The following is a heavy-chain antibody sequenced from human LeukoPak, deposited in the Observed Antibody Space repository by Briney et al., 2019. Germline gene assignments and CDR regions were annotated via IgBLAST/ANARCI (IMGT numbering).Heavy chain of an antibody. V-gene: IGHV1-18*01. CDR3: ARDQIAVAGPFDY. CDR2: ISPYNGNT. D-gene: IGHD6-19*01. J-gene: IGHJ4*02. Sequence: ASVEVSCKASGYTFTSYGFSWVRQAPGQGLEWMGWISPYNGNTNSAQELQGRLTMTTDTSTSTAYMELRSLRSDDTAVYYCARDQIAVAGPFDYWGQGTLVTVSS. CDR1: GYTFTSYG.